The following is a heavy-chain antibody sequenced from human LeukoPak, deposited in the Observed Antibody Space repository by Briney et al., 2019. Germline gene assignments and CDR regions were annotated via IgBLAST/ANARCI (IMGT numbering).Heavy chain of an antibody. CDR1: GVSLNVYY. CDR3: VRGVLVMVYGALDY. J-gene: IGHJ4*02. CDR2: INHTGAT. D-gene: IGHD2-15*01. V-gene: IGHV4-34*01. Sequence: SETLSLTCAVYGVSLNVYYWTWIRQSPGKGLEWIGEINHTGATNYKASLKSRLTITIDTSKSQFSLKLSSVTAADSGVYYCVRGVLVMVYGALDYWGQGTQVTVSS.